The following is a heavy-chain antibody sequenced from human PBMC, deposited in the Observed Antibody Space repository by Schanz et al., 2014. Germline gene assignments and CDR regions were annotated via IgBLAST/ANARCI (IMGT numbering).Heavy chain of an antibody. CDR2: IDRRGSPT. CDR3: GEGELGSEWLPDD. Sequence: EFQLVESGGGVVQPGGSLRLSCAGSGFNSADYSLHWVRQAPNKGLEWVCLIDRRGSPTFYADSVRGRFTVSRDNSRNSLYLQKNNLRPEDTAYYYCGEGELGSEWLPDDWGQGALVTVSS. J-gene: IGHJ4*02. CDR1: GFNSADYS. V-gene: IGHV3-43*01. D-gene: IGHD3-3*01.